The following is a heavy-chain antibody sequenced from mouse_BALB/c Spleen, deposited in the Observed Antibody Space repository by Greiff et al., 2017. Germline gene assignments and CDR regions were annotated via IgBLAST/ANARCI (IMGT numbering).Heavy chain of an antibody. CDR1: GYAFSSYW. Sequence: QVQLKESGAELVRPGSSVKISCKASGYAFSSYWMNWVKQRPGQGLEWIGQIYPGDGDTNYNGKFKGKATLTADKSSSTAYMQLSSLTSEDSAVYFCARVTDIYKVRRGLDYWGQGTTLTVSS. CDR2: IYPGDGDT. V-gene: IGHV1-80*01. J-gene: IGHJ2*01. CDR3: ARVTDIYKVRRGLDY. D-gene: IGHD2-14*01.